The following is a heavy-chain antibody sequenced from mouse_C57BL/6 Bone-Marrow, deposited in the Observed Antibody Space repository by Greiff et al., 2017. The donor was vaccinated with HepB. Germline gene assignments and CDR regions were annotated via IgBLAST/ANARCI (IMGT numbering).Heavy chain of an antibody. J-gene: IGHJ3*01. Sequence: EVKLVESGEGLVKPGGSLKLSCAASGFTFSSYAMSWVRQTPEKRLEWVAYISSGGDYIYYADTVKGRFTISRDNARNTLYLQMSSLKSEDTAMYYCTRDEPYYYGSRGAYWGQGTLVTVSA. CDR2: ISSGGDYI. D-gene: IGHD1-1*01. CDR3: TRDEPYYYGSRGAY. CDR1: GFTFSSYA. V-gene: IGHV5-9-1*02.